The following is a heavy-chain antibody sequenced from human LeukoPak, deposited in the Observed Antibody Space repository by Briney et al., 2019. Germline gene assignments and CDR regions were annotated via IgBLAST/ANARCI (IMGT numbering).Heavy chain of an antibody. CDR2: IYYGGST. CDR1: GGSISSGGYY. D-gene: IGHD3-3*01. J-gene: IGHJ3*02. V-gene: IGHV4-31*03. Sequence: SETLSLTCTVSGGSISSGGYYWSWIRQFPGKGLEWIGYIYYGGSTYYNPSLKSRMTISVDTSKNQFSLKLNSVTAADTAVYYCARDRDYYDFRGAFDIWGQGKMVTVSS. CDR3: ARDRDYYDFRGAFDI.